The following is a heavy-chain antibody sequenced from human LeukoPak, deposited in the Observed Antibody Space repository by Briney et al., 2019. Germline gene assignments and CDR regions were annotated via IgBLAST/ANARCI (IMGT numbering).Heavy chain of an antibody. CDR2: IYSSGST. D-gene: IGHD1-26*01. Sequence: SETLSLACSVSGVSISSGSNYWGWIRQPPGKTLEWIGSIYSSGSTYHNPSLKSRVTISVDTSKNQFSLKLSSVTAADTAVYYCATTTIRLGYWGQGTLVTVSS. CDR1: GVSISSGSNY. J-gene: IGHJ4*02. V-gene: IGHV4-39*07. CDR3: ATTTIRLGY.